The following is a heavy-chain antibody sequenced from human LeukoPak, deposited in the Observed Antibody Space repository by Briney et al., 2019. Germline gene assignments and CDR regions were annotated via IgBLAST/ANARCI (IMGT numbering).Heavy chain of an antibody. V-gene: IGHV4-59*01. J-gene: IGHJ3*02. Sequence: SETLSLTCTVSGGSISSYYWSWIRQPPGKGLEWIGYIYYSGSTNYNPSLKSRVTISVDTSKNQFSLKLSSVTAADTAVYYCAREASHSSGPKNAFDIRGQGTMVTVSS. CDR2: IYYSGST. D-gene: IGHD6-19*01. CDR3: AREASHSSGPKNAFDI. CDR1: GGSISSYY.